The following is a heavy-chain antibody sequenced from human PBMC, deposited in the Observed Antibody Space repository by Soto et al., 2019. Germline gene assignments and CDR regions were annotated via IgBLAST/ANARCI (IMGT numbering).Heavy chain of an antibody. D-gene: IGHD3-22*01. Sequence: QVQLVQSGAEVKKPGASVKVSCKASGYTFTSYGISWVRQAPGQGLEWMGWISAYNGNTNYAQKLQGRGTMTTDTSTSPGYMELRSLRSDDTAVYYCARDPQTYYYDSSGYEPLGYWGQGTLVTVSS. CDR3: ARDPQTYYYDSSGYEPLGY. J-gene: IGHJ4*02. CDR2: ISAYNGNT. V-gene: IGHV1-18*01. CDR1: GYTFTSYG.